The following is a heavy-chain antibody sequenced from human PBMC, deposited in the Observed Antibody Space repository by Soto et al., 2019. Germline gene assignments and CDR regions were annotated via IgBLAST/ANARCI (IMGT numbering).Heavy chain of an antibody. Sequence: GSLRLSCAASGFTFSSYGMHWVRQAPGKGLEWIGEINHSGSTNYNPSLKSRVTISVDTSKNQFSLKLSSVTAADTAVYYCARWPRGVVTPRRDWYFDLWGRGTLVTSPQ. CDR2: INHSGST. V-gene: IGHV4-34*01. CDR1: GFTFSSYG. CDR3: ARWPRGVVTPRRDWYFDL. J-gene: IGHJ2*01. D-gene: IGHD2-15*01.